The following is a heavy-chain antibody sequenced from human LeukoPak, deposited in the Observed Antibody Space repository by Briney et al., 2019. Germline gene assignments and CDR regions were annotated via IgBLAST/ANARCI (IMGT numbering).Heavy chain of an antibody. CDR2: ISYDGSNK. D-gene: IGHD2-8*01. Sequence: PGRSLRLSCAASGFTFSSYAMHWVRQAPGKGLEWVAVISYDGSNKYYADSVKGRFTISRDNSKNTLYLQMNSLRAEDTAVYYCAKLSLDGHGPDYWGQGTLVTVSS. CDR3: AKLSLDGHGPDY. J-gene: IGHJ4*02. CDR1: GFTFSSYA. V-gene: IGHV3-30-3*02.